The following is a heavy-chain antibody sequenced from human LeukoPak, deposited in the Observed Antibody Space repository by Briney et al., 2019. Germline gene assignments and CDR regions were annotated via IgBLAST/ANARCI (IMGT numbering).Heavy chain of an antibody. CDR2: INHSGST. D-gene: IGHD3-10*01. V-gene: IGHV4-34*01. CDR3: ARHYRRPRPVLLWFGDNWFDP. J-gene: IGHJ5*02. CDR1: GGSFSGYY. Sequence: KSSETLSLTCAVYGGSFSGYYWSWIRQPPGKGLEWIGEINHSGSTNYNPSLKSRVTISVDTSKNQFSLKLSSVTAADTAVYYCARHYRRPRPVLLWFGDNWFDPWGQGTLVTVSS.